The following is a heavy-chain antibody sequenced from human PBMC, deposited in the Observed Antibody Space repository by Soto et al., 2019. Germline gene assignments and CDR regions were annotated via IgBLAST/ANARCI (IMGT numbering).Heavy chain of an antibody. V-gene: IGHV4-39*01. CDR3: ARGRLISNYYYGMDV. J-gene: IGHJ6*02. Sequence: SETLSLTCTVSGGSISSSSYYWGWIRQPPGKGLEWIGSIYYSGSTYYNPSLKSRVTISVDTSKNQFSLKLSSVTAADTAVYYCARGRLISNYYYGMDVWGQGTTVTVSS. CDR2: IYYSGST. D-gene: IGHD2-8*01. CDR1: GGSISSSSYY.